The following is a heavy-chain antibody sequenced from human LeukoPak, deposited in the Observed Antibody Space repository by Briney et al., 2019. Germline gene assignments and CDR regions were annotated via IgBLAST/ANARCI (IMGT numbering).Heavy chain of an antibody. V-gene: IGHV4-34*01. D-gene: IGHD5-18*01. Sequence: SETLSLTCAVYGGSFSGYYWSWIRQPPGKGLEWIGEINHSGSTNYNPSLKSRVTISVDTSKNQFSLKLSSVTAADTAVYYCARLKGNSYGVGVFDYWGQGTLVTVSS. CDR2: INHSGST. CDR3: ARLKGNSYGVGVFDY. CDR1: GGSFSGYY. J-gene: IGHJ4*02.